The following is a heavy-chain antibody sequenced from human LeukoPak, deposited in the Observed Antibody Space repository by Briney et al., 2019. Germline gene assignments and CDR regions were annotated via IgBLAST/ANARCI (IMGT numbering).Heavy chain of an antibody. J-gene: IGHJ6*02. V-gene: IGHV3-21*01. CDR1: GFTFSSYS. CDR3: ARDSGYGYSSSWSIYYYYGMDV. Sequence: GGSLRLSCAASGFTFSSYSMNWVRQAPGKGLEWVSSISSSSSYIYYADSVKGRFTISRDNAENSLYLQMNSLRAEDTAVYYCARDSGYGYSSSWSIYYYYGMDVWGQGTTVTVSS. CDR2: ISSSSSYI. D-gene: IGHD6-13*01.